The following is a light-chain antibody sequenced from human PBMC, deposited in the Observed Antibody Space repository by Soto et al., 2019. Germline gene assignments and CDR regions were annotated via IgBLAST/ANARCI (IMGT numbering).Light chain of an antibody. V-gene: IGKV3-15*01. J-gene: IGKJ1*01. CDR1: QSVSSN. CDR2: GAS. CDR3: QQYNNWPPAT. Sequence: EIVMTQSPATLSVSPGERATLSCRASQSVSSNLAWYQQKPGQAPRLLIYGASTRATGIPARFSGSGSGTEFTLTISSLQSEDFAVYYCQQYNNWPPATFGQGTNVEIK.